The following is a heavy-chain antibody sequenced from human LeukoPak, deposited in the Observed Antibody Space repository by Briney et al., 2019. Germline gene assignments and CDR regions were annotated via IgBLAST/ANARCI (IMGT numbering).Heavy chain of an antibody. V-gene: IGHV4-34*01. CDR2: INHSGDT. CDR3: ARHYGP. D-gene: IGHD3-16*01. J-gene: IGHJ5*02. Sequence: SETLSLTCAVSGGSFSGYFWSWIRQPPGKGLEWIGEINHSGDTNYNPSLKSRLTISVDTSKTQFSLKLNSVTAADTAVYYCARHYGPWGQGTLVTVSS. CDR1: GGSFSGYF.